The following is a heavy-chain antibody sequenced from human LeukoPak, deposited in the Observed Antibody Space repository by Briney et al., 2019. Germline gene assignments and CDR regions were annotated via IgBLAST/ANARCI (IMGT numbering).Heavy chain of an antibody. Sequence: KPGESLRISCKDSRYSFTNYWISWVRQMPRKGLEWMGNIDPSDSYTNYSPSFQGHVTISVDKSISTAYLQWSSLKASDTAMYYCARHGRSTATTYNWFDPWGQGTLVTVSS. V-gene: IGHV5-10-1*01. D-gene: IGHD1-1*01. J-gene: IGHJ5*02. CDR3: ARHGRSTATTYNWFDP. CDR1: RYSFTNYW. CDR2: IDPSDSYT.